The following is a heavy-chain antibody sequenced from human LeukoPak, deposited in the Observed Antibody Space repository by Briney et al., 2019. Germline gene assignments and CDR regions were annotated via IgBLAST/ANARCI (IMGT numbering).Heavy chain of an antibody. Sequence: GGSLRLSCAASRFTFSSYEMNWVRQAPGKGLEWVSYISGSGIKHYADSVKGRFTISRDNAKNSLYLQMNSLRVEDAAVYYCAREDTGVAFDIWGQGTTVTV. CDR2: ISGSGIK. CDR3: AREDTGVAFDI. CDR1: RFTFSSYE. D-gene: IGHD2-8*01. V-gene: IGHV3-48*03. J-gene: IGHJ3*02.